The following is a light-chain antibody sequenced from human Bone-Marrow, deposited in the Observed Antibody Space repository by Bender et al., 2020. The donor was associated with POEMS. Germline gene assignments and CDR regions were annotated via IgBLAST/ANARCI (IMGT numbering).Light chain of an antibody. CDR2: EGS. J-gene: IGLJ3*02. Sequence: QSALTQPPSASGSPGQSITISCTGTNSDVGTYNFVSWYQQHPGKAPKLMIYEGSQRPSGVSNRFSGSKSGNTASLTVSGLQAEDEADYYCSSYTVSNTLVFGGGTKLTVL. V-gene: IGLV2-14*02. CDR1: NSDVGTYNF. CDR3: SSYTVSNTLV.